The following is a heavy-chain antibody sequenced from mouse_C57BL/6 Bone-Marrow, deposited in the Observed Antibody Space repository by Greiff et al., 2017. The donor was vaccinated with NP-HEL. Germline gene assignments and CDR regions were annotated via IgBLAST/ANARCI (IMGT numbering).Heavy chain of an antibody. CDR1: GFTFSDYG. CDR3: ARPCHYYGSRGAMDY. D-gene: IGHD1-1*01. Sequence: EVQLVESGGGLVKPGGSLKLSCADSGFTFSDYGMHWVRQAPEKGLEWVAYISSGSSTIYYADTVKGRFTISRDNAKNTLFLQMTSLRSEDTAMYYCARPCHYYGSRGAMDYWGQGTSVTVSS. V-gene: IGHV5-17*01. J-gene: IGHJ4*01. CDR2: ISSGSSTI.